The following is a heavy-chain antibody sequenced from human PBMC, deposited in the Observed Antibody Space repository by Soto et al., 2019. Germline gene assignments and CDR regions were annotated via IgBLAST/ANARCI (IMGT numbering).Heavy chain of an antibody. CDR2: ISYDGSNK. CDR3: ARGHRSTSTGARAF. V-gene: IGHV3-30-3*02. Sequence: VGSLRLSCAASGFTFSSYAMHWVRQAPGKGLEWVAVISYDGSNKYYADSVKGRFTISRDNSKNTLYLQMNSLRAEDTAVYYCARGHRSTSTGARAFWGQGT. J-gene: IGHJ4*02. CDR1: GFTFSSYA. D-gene: IGHD1-1*01.